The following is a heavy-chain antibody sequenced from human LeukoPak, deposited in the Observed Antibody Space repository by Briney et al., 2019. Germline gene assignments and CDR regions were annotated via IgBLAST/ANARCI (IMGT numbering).Heavy chain of an antibody. Sequence: PGGSLRLSCAASGFTLSDYSMNWVRQAPGKGLEWVSSISHGGGYIYYADSVKGRFTISRDNAKDSLYLQMNSLRAEDTAVYYCARRRSSSGISPFDYWGQGTLVTVSS. CDR2: ISHGGGYI. J-gene: IGHJ4*02. CDR1: GFTLSDYS. CDR3: ARRRSSSGISPFDY. D-gene: IGHD1-26*01. V-gene: IGHV3-21*01.